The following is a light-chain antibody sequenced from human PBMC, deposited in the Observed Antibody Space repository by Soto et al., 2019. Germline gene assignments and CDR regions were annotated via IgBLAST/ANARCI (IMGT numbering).Light chain of an antibody. J-gene: IGKJ4*02. Sequence: QRPHSPSTLSASRGKIVTITSRTGQSISSWLAWYQQKPGKAPKLLIYAASSLQSGVPSRFSGSGSGTDFTLTISRLQPEDFASYYCQQSFSHPPTFGEGTKVDIK. CDR3: QQSFSHPPT. V-gene: IGKV1-39*01. CDR1: QSISSW. CDR2: AAS.